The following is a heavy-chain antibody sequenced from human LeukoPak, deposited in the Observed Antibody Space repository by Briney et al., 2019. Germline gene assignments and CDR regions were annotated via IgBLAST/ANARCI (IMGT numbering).Heavy chain of an antibody. J-gene: IGHJ4*02. V-gene: IGHV3-33*01. CDR2: IWYDGSEK. Sequence: GGSLRLSCAASGFSFSSYGMHWVRQAPGKGLEWVAVIWYDGSEKYYADSVKGRFTISRDNFKNTLYLQMNSLRAEDTAVYYCARDQYSYAHAAHWGQGTLVTVSS. D-gene: IGHD5-18*01. CDR1: GFSFSSYG. CDR3: ARDQYSYAHAAH.